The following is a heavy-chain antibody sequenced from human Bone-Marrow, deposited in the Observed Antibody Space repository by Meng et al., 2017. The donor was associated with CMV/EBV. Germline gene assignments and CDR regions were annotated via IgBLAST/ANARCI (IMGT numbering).Heavy chain of an antibody. CDR2: IYSGGSST. D-gene: IGHD3-9*01. V-gene: IGHV3-23*03. Sequence: GESLKISCAASGFTFSSYSMNWVRQAPGKGLEWVSVIYSGGSSTYYADSVKGRFTISRDNSKNTLYLQMNSLRAEDTDVYYCAKCYCVMLSGYWVDNWGQGTLVTVSS. CDR1: GFTFSSYS. CDR3: AKCYCVMLSGYWVDN. J-gene: IGHJ4*02.